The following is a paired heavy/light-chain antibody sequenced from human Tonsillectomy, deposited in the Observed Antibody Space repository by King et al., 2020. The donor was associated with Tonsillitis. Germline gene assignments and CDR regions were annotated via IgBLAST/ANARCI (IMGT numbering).Light chain of an antibody. Sequence: QSLLTQPPSVSGAPGQTVTISCTGRSSNIGAGYAVHWYQQLPGTAPKLLIYVNNNRPSGVPDRFSGSKSGTSASLAITGLQAEDEAEYYCQSYDSTLSGLVFGGGTKLTVL. J-gene: IGLJ2*01. CDR2: VNN. CDR1: SSNIGAGYA. CDR3: QSYDSTLSGLV. V-gene: IGLV1-40*01.
Heavy chain of an antibody. D-gene: IGHD2-15*01. CDR1: GASVSRDAYY. V-gene: IGHV4-39*01. Sequence: QLQLQESGPGLVRPAETLSLSCSISGASVSRDAYYWGWIRQPPGKGLEWIGSVSFGGTTYYNLSLKSRVTISVDTSMPRFSLRLHSVTAADTAIYYCARHWSPTGGPLIYFQHWGQGALVTVSS. CDR2: VSFGGTT. CDR3: ARHWSPTGGPLIYFQH. J-gene: IGHJ1*01.